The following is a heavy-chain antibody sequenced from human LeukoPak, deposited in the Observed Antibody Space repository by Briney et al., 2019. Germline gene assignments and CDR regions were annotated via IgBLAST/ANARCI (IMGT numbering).Heavy chain of an antibody. CDR3: ATGGPTRAFDI. CDR1: GYTLTELS. CDR2: FDPEDGET. V-gene: IGHV1-24*01. Sequence: ASVKVSCKVSGYTLTELSMHWVRQAPGKGLEWMGGFDPEDGETIYAQKFQGRVTMTEDTSTDTACMELSSLRSEDTAVYYCATGGPTRAFDIWRQGTMVTVSS. J-gene: IGHJ3*02. D-gene: IGHD5-12*01.